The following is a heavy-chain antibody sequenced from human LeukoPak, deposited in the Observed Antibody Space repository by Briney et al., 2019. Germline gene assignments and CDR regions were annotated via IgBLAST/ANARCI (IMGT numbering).Heavy chain of an antibody. CDR3: ARTVGSNYRWFDP. CDR2: ISAYNGNT. CDR1: GYIFTNHY. V-gene: IGHV1-18*04. Sequence: ASVKVSCKTSGYIFTNHYIHWVRQAPGQGLEWMGWISAYNGNTNYAQKFQGRVTMSTDTSTSTAYMELRSLRSDDTAVYYCARTVGSNYRWFDPWGQGTLVTVSS. J-gene: IGHJ5*02. D-gene: IGHD1-26*01.